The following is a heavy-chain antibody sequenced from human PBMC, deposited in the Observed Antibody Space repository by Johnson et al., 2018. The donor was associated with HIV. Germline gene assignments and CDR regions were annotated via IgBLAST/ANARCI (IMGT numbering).Heavy chain of an antibody. J-gene: IGHJ3*02. D-gene: IGHD4-17*01. Sequence: EQLVESGGGLIQPGGSLRLSCAASGFTVSSNYMSWVRQAPGKGLEWVSVIYSGGSTYYADSVKGRFTISRDNSKNTLYLQMGNLRADDMAVYYCAREETTAPSAFDIWGQGTMVTVSS. CDR3: AREETTAPSAFDI. V-gene: IGHV3-66*03. CDR2: IYSGGST. CDR1: GFTVSSNY.